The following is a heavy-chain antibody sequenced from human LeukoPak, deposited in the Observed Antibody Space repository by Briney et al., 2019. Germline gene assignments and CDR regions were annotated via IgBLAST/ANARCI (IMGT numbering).Heavy chain of an antibody. CDR2: IRGNGDST. CDR1: GFTFNSYW. V-gene: IGHV3-64*01. Sequence: PGGSLRLSCAASGFTFNSYWMSWVRQAPGKGLEYVSSIRGNGDSTNYANSVKGRFTISRDNSKNTLYLQMGSLRAEDMAVYYCARVSYCSSVSCYILDYWGQGALVTVSS. J-gene: IGHJ4*02. D-gene: IGHD2-2*02. CDR3: ARVSYCSSVSCYILDY.